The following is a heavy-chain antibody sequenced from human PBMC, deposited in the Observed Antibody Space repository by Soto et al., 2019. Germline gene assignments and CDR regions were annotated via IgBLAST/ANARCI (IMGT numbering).Heavy chain of an antibody. CDR1: GGSISSSSYY. J-gene: IGHJ6*02. CDR2: IYYSGST. V-gene: IGHV4-39*01. Sequence: PSETLSLTCTVSGGSISSSSYYWGWIRQPPGKGLEWIGSIYYSGSTYYNPSLKSRVTISVDTSKNQFSLKLSSVTAADTAVYYCARRLDSSGWYSYYYYYGMDVWGQGTTVTVSS. D-gene: IGHD6-19*01. CDR3: ARRLDSSGWYSYYYYYGMDV.